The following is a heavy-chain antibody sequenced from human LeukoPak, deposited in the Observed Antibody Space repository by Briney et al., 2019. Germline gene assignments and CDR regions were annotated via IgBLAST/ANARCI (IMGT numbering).Heavy chain of an antibody. CDR2: IRSKANSYAT. CDR3: TSGLSVRRSNNTPVDY. Sequence: GGSLRLSCTASGFTFSGSAMHWVRQASGKGLDWFGRIRSKANSYATVYAASVKGRFTISRDDSKNTAYLQMNSLKTEDTAVYYCTSGLSVRRSNNTPVDYWGQGTLVTVSS. D-gene: IGHD1-1*01. J-gene: IGHJ4*02. CDR1: GFTFSGSA. V-gene: IGHV3-73*01.